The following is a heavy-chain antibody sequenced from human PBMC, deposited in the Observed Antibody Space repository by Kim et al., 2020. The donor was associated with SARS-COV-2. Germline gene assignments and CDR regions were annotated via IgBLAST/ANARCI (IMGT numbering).Heavy chain of an antibody. Sequence: YYADSVKGRFTISRDNAKNTLYLQMNSLRAEDTAVYYCAKGLGGNYYYMDVWGKGTTVTVSS. J-gene: IGHJ6*03. V-gene: IGHV3-30*02. D-gene: IGHD3-16*01. CDR3: AKGLGGNYYYMDV.